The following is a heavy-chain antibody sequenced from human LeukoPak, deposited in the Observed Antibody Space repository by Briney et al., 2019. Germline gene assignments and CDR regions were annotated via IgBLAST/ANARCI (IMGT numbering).Heavy chain of an antibody. CDR2: IYYSGST. CDR1: GFTFSSYA. V-gene: IGHV4-39*07. CDR3: ARERRSPYDILTEGMGIIV. J-gene: IGHJ4*02. D-gene: IGHD3-9*01. Sequence: GSLRLSCAASGFTFSSYAMHWVRQPPGKGLEWIGSIYYSGSTYYNPSLKSRVTISVDTSKNQFSLKLSSVTAADTAVYYCARERRSPYDILTEGMGIIVWGQGTLVTVSS.